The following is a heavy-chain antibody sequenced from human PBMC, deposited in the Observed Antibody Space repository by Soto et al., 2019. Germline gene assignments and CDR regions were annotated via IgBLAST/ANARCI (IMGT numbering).Heavy chain of an antibody. CDR2: IYHSGST. J-gene: IGHJ5*02. CDR3: ARKEFVHIVVVPAAISIRGWFDP. D-gene: IGHD2-2*01. V-gene: IGHV4-4*02. Sequence: QVQLQESGPGLVKPSGTLSLTCAVSSGSISSSNWWSWVRQPPGKGLEWIGEIYHSGSTNYNPSLKSRVTISVDKSKNQFSLKLSSVTAADTAVYYCARKEFVHIVVVPAAISIRGWFDPWGQGTLVTVSS. CDR1: SGSISSSNW.